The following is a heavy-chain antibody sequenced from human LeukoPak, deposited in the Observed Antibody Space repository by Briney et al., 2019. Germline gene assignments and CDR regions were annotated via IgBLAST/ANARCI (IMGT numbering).Heavy chain of an antibody. CDR2: IYSDGST. J-gene: IGHJ4*02. D-gene: IGHD3-22*01. Sequence: PSETLSLTCTVSGGSINTYYWSWIRQPPGKGLEWLGYIYSDGSTNYNPSLKSRLTISVETSKNQFSLKLSSVIAADTAVYYCARLLSSGRSDYWGQGTLVTVSX. CDR3: ARLLSSGRSDY. V-gene: IGHV4-59*01. CDR1: GGSINTYY.